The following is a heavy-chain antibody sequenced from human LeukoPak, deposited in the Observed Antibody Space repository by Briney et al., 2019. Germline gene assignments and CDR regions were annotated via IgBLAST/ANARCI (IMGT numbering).Heavy chain of an antibody. CDR3: ARHLWFGEGYYYYMDV. Sequence: KPSETLSLTCTVSGGSISSYYWSWIRQPPGKGLEWIGYIYYSGSTNYNPSLKSRVTISVDTSKNQFSLKLSSVTAADTAVYYCARHLWFGEGYYYYMDVWGKGTTVTVSS. CDR2: IYYSGST. D-gene: IGHD3-10*01. CDR1: GGSISSYY. V-gene: IGHV4-59*08. J-gene: IGHJ6*03.